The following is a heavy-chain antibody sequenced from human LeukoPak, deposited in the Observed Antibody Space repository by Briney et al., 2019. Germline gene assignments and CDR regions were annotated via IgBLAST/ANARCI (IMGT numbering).Heavy chain of an antibody. J-gene: IGHJ3*02. CDR1: GFTFSSYG. Sequence: GGSLRLSCAASGFTFSSYGMHWVRQAPGKGLEWVAVISHDGSNKYYADSVKGRLTISRDDSRITLYLQMNSLRAEDTAVYYCAKDFGISGAGSFDIWGQGTIVTVSS. CDR3: AKDFGISGAGSFDI. CDR2: ISHDGSNK. D-gene: IGHD3-10*01. V-gene: IGHV3-30*18.